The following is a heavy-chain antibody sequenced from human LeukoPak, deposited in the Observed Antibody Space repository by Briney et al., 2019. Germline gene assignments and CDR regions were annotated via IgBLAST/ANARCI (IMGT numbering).Heavy chain of an antibody. J-gene: IGHJ5*02. V-gene: IGHV5-51*01. CDR3: ARITTYDILTGYYKNWFDP. D-gene: IGHD3-9*01. CDR1: GYSFTSYW. CDR2: IYPGDSDT. Sequence: GESRKISCKGSGYSFTSYWIGWVRQMPGKGLEWMGIIYPGDSDTRYSPSFQGQVTISADKSISTAYLQWSSLKASDTAMYYCARITTYDILTGYYKNWFDPWGQGTLVTVSS.